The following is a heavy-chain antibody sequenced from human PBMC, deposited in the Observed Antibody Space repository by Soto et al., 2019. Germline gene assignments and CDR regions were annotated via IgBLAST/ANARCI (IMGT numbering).Heavy chain of an antibody. CDR1: GYMFTTYD. V-gene: IGHV1-8*01. Sequence: QVQLVQSGAEVKKPGASVKVSCKTSGYMFTTYDIMWVRQATGQGLEWVGGMNPNSGDTGYAQKLQGRVTMTWGPSISTADMELSNLRSDDTAVYYCARAASYSHGLGSGADYWGQGALGSVST. CDR3: ARAASYSHGLGSGADY. CDR2: MNPNSGDT. D-gene: IGHD3-10*01. J-gene: IGHJ4*02.